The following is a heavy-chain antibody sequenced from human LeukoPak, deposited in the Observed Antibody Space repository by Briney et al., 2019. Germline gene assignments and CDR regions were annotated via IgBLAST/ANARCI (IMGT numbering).Heavy chain of an antibody. V-gene: IGHV3-23*01. J-gene: IGHJ4*02. CDR1: GFTFSSYA. D-gene: IGHD2-2*02. Sequence: GGSLRLSCAASGFTFSSYAMSWVRQAPGKGLEWVSAISGSGGSTYYADSVKGRFTISRDNSKNTLYLQMNSLRAEDAAVYYCAKTEAPAAIRAGSDYWGQGTLVTVSS. CDR2: ISGSGGST. CDR3: AKTEAPAAIRAGSDY.